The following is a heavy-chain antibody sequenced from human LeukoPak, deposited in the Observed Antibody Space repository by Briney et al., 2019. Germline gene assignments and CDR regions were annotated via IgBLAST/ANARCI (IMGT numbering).Heavy chain of an antibody. Sequence: GASLKVSSKPSGYTFTIYGISWVRQAPGQGLEWMGWISAYNGNTNYAQKLQGRVTMTTVTSTSTAYMELRSLRSDDTAVYYCAIDSSTAGYSYGDPNDYWGQGTLVTVSP. J-gene: IGHJ4*02. D-gene: IGHD5-18*01. CDR3: AIDSSTAGYSYGDPNDY. CDR1: GYTFTIYG. CDR2: ISAYNGNT. V-gene: IGHV1-18*01.